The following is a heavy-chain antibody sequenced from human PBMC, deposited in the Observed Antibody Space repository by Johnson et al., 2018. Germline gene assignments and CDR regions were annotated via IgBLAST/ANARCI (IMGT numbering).Heavy chain of an antibody. CDR1: GFTFSSYG. J-gene: IGHJ4*02. V-gene: IGHV3-33*01. CDR3: ATNYGDYVGY. CDR2: IWFDGSKK. D-gene: IGHD4-17*01. Sequence: QVQLQESGGGVVQPGRSLRLSCAASGFTFSSYGMHWVRQAPGKGLEWVAVIWFDGSKKFYSDSVKGRFTISRDNSKNTLFLQMHSLRAEDTGVYYCATNYGDYVGYWGQGTLVTVSS.